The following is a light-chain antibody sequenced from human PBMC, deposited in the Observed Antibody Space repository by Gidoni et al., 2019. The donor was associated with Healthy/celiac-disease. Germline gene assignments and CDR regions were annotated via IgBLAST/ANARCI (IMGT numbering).Light chain of an antibody. J-gene: IGKJ3*01. CDR3: QQYGSSIFT. CDR1: QSVSSSY. V-gene: IGKV3-20*01. Sequence: EIVLTQFPGTLSLSPGERATLSCRASQSVSSSYLAWYQQKPGQAPRLLIYGASSRATGIPDRFSGSGSGTDFTLTISRLEPEDFAVYYCQQYGSSIFTFGPGTKVDIK. CDR2: GAS.